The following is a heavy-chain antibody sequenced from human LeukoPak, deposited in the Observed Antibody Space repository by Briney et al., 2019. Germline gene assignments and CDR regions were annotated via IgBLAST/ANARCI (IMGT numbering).Heavy chain of an antibody. D-gene: IGHD2-2*01. CDR3: ARKDQLTDY. CDR2: IYYSGST. CDR1: GGSISSSSYY. J-gene: IGHJ4*02. V-gene: IGHV4-39*01. Sequence: PSETLSLTCTVSGGSISSSSYYWGWIRQPPGKGLEWIGSIYYSGSTYYNPSLKSRVTISVDTSKNQFSLKLSSVTAADTAVYYCARKDQLTDYWGQGTLVTVSS.